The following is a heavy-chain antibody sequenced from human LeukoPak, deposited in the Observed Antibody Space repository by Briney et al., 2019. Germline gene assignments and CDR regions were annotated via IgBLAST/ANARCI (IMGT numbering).Heavy chain of an antibody. CDR2: IYPGDSDT. D-gene: IGHD6-19*01. Sequence: GESLNISCKASGYSFTSYWIGWVRQMPGKGLGWMGIIYPGDSDTSYSPPFQGQITISADKSHSTAYLQWSSLKASDTAMYYCARPLAVAGEGPYYFDYWGQGTLVTVFS. V-gene: IGHV5-51*01. J-gene: IGHJ4*02. CDR3: ARPLAVAGEGPYYFDY. CDR1: GYSFTSYW.